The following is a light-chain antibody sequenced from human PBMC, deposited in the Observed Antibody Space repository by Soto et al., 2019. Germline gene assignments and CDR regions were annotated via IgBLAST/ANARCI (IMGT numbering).Light chain of an antibody. CDR1: QSISRW. J-gene: IGKJ2*02. CDR3: QQYDHYCT. Sequence: DIQMTQSPSTLSASVGDRVTITCRASQSISRWVAWYQQKPRKATKLLIYDASTLESGVPSRFSGSGFGTDFTLSISSLQPDDFATYFCQQYDHYCTFGQGTQLEIK. CDR2: DAS. V-gene: IGKV1-5*01.